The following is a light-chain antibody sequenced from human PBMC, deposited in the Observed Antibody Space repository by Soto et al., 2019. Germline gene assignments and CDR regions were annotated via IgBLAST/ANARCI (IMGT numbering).Light chain of an antibody. Sequence: QSVLTQPPSVSGAPGQGLTISFTGTSSKIGANYDVHWYQRTPGTAPKLPIYANSLRPSGVPERFSGSKSGTSASLAIAGLQGEDEADYFCQSYDTSLSGAVFGGGTKLTVL. CDR3: QSYDTSLSGAV. J-gene: IGLJ2*01. CDR1: SSKIGANYD. V-gene: IGLV1-40*01. CDR2: ANS.